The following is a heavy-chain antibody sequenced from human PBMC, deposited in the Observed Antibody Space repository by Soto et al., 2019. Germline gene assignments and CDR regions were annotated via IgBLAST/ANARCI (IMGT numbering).Heavy chain of an antibody. V-gene: IGHV4-59*12. CDR2: IYYSGST. Sequence: SETLSLTCTVSGGSISSYYWSWIRQPPGKGLEWIGYIYYSGSTNNNPSLKSRVTISVDTSKNQFSLKLTSVTAADTAVYYCARDKITGLFDYWGQGTLVTV. D-gene: IGHD2-8*02. CDR1: GGSISSYY. J-gene: IGHJ4*02. CDR3: ARDKITGLFDY.